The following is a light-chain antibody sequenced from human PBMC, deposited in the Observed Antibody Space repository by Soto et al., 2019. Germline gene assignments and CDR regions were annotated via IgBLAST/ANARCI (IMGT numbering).Light chain of an antibody. J-gene: IGLJ1*01. CDR2: EVS. CDR1: SSDVGGYNF. Sequence: QSALTQPASVSGSPGQSITISCTGTSSDVGGYNFVSWYQQHPGEAPKLMIYEVSNRPSGISNRFSGSKSGNTASLTISGLQAEDEASYHCSSYTSSSTYVFGTGTKLTVL. V-gene: IGLV2-14*01. CDR3: SSYTSSSTYV.